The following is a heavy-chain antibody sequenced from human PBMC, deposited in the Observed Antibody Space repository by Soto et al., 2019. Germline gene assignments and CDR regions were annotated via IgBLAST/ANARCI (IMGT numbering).Heavy chain of an antibody. CDR3: ARPKDYDDCLDL. D-gene: IGHD3-22*01. CDR2: INAGNGNT. J-gene: IGHJ4*02. Sequence: GASVKVSCKASGYTFTGYYMHWVRQAPGQGLEWMGWINAGNGNTKYSQKFQGRVTFTRDTSANTAYMELSSLISEDTAVYYCARPKDYDDCLDLWGQGTLVTVS. CDR1: GYTFTGYY. V-gene: IGHV1-3*01.